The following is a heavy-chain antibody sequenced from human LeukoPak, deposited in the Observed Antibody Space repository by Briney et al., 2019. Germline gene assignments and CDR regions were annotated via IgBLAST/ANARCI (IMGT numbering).Heavy chain of an antibody. D-gene: IGHD3-10*02. CDR2: ISSIDNTI. Sequence: PGGSLRLSCAVSGFTFNYAWMSWIRQAPGKGLEWVSYISSIDNTIYYADSVKGRFTISRDNAKNSLYLQMNSLRAEDTAVYYCAELGITMIGGVWGKGTTVTISS. V-gene: IGHV3-11*04. CDR3: AELGITMIGGV. CDR1: GFTFNYAW. J-gene: IGHJ6*04.